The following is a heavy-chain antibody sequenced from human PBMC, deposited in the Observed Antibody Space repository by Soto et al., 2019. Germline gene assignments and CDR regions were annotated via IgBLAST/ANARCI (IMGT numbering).Heavy chain of an antibody. D-gene: IGHD2-15*01. J-gene: IGHJ6*02. CDR3: ARRPGGYCSGGSGDSSMWHYGMDV. CDR1: GGSFSGYY. V-gene: IGHV4-34*01. CDR2: INHSGST. Sequence: QVQLQQWGAGLLKPSETLSLTCAVYGGSFSGYYWSWLRQPPGKGLEWSGEINHSGSTNYNPSLKSRVTVSVAPSKNQFALKLSSVTAADTAVYYCARRPGGYCSGGSGDSSMWHYGMDVWGQGTTVTVSS.